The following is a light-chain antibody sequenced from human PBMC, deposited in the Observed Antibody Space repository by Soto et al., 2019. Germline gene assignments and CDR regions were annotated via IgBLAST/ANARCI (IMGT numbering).Light chain of an antibody. CDR2: DAS. J-gene: IGKJ1*01. V-gene: IGKV3D-15*01. CDR1: QSVSSN. Sequence: EIVMTQSPATVSVSPGERATLSCRASQSVSSNLAWYQQTPGQAPRLLIFDASTRATGIPARFSGSWSGTEFTLTISSLQSEDFAVYYCQQYDNWLGTFGQGTKVEVK. CDR3: QQYDNWLGT.